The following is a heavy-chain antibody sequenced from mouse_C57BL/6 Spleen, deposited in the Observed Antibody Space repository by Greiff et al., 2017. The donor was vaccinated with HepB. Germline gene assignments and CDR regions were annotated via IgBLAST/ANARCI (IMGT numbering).Heavy chain of an antibody. V-gene: IGHV14-4*01. Sequence: EVQLQQSGAELVRPGASVKLSCTASGFNIKDDYTHWVKQRPEQGLEWIGWIDPENGDTEYASKFQGKATITADTSSNTAYLQLSSLTSEDTAVYYCTTGTTVDYWGQGTTLTVSS. CDR1: GFNIKDDY. CDR3: TTGTTVDY. J-gene: IGHJ2*01. CDR2: IDPENGDT. D-gene: IGHD1-1*01.